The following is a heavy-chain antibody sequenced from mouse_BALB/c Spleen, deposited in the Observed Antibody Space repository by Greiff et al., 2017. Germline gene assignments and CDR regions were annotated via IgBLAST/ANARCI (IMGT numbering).Heavy chain of an antibody. CDR1: GFSLTSYG. D-gene: IGHD1-2*01. V-gene: IGHV2-2*02. Sequence: VQLQQSGPGLVQPSQSLSITCTVSGFSLTSYGVHWVRQSPGKGLEWLGVIWSGGSTDYNAAFISRLSISKDNSKSQVFFKMNSLQANDTAIYYCARTATQYYYAMDYWGQGTSVTVSS. CDR2: IWSGGST. CDR3: ARTATQYYYAMDY. J-gene: IGHJ4*01.